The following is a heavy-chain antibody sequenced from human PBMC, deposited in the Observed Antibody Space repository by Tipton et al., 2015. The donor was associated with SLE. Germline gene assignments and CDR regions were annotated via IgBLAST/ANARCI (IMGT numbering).Heavy chain of an antibody. CDR2: IYHSGST. V-gene: IGHV4-30-2*01. D-gene: IGHD6-19*01. J-gene: IGHJ4*02. CDR1: GGSISSGGYS. Sequence: LRLSCAVSGGSISSGGYSWSWIRQPPGKGLEWIGYIYHSGSTYYNPSLKSRVTISGDTSKNQFSLKLSSVTAADTAVYYCASPGIAVAFDYWGQGTLVTVSS. CDR3: ASPGIAVAFDY.